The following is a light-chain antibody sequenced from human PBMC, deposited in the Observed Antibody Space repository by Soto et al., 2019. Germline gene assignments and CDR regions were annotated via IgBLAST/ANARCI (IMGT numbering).Light chain of an antibody. Sequence: QSVLTQPPSVSEAPGQRVTISCTGSSSNIGAGYEAHWYQQVPGTAPKLLIYENNNRPSGVPDRFSGSKSGTSASLAITGLQAEDEAAYYCQSYYSSLSGYVFGTGTKVTVL. V-gene: IGLV1-40*01. CDR1: SSNIGAGYE. CDR3: QSYYSSLSGYV. CDR2: ENN. J-gene: IGLJ1*01.